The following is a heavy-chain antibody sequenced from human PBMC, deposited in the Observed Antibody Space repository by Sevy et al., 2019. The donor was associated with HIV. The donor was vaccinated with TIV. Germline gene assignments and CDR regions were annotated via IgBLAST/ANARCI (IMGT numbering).Heavy chain of an antibody. CDR1: GYTFASEG. J-gene: IGHJ4*01. CDR3: ARVPTYYYGSATYFES. Sequence: ASVKVSCKASGYTFASEGVSWVRQAPGQGLEWMGWIGAYNGNRNSAQKFQARVTMTIDTSTSKAYMVLRSLRSDDTAVYYCARVPTYYYGSATYFESWGQGTLVTVSS. D-gene: IGHD3-10*01. V-gene: IGHV1-18*01. CDR2: IGAYNGNR.